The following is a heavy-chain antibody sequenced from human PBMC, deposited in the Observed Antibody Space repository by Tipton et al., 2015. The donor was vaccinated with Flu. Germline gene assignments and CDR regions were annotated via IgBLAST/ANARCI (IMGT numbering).Heavy chain of an antibody. CDR3: ARHGKDTGDYLASFDI. J-gene: IGHJ3*02. CDR2: SGST. V-gene: IGHV4-59*08. Sequence: TLSLTCTVSGDSISRFYWSWIRQPPGKGLEWIGYSGSTNYNPSLKSRGTISVDTSKNQFSLKLSSVTAADTAVYYCARHGKDTGDYLASFDIWGQGTMVTVSS. D-gene: IGHD7-27*01. CDR1: GDSISRFY.